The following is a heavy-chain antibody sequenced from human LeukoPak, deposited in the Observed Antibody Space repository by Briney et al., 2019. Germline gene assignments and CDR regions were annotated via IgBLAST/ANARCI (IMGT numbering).Heavy chain of an antibody. CDR2: IYSGGST. Sequence: GGSLRLSCAASGFTVSSNYMSWVRQAPGKGLEWVSVIYSGGSTYYADSVKGRFTISRDNSKNTLYLQMNSLRAEDTAVYYCARGKQWLAPDYWGQGTLVTVSS. CDR3: ARGKQWLAPDY. J-gene: IGHJ4*02. D-gene: IGHD6-19*01. V-gene: IGHV3-53*01. CDR1: GFTVSSNY.